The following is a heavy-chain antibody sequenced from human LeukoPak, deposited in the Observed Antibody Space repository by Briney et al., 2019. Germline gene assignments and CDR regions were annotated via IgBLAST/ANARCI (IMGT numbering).Heavy chain of an antibody. D-gene: IGHD3-22*01. J-gene: IGHJ4*02. Sequence: ASVKVSCKASGYTFTGYYMHWVRQAPGQGLEWMGRINPNSGGTNYAQKFQGRVTMTRDTSISTAYMELSRPRSDDTAVYYCASQYYYDTSGYYYPYWGQGTLVTVSS. CDR3: ASQYYYDTSGYYYPY. CDR2: INPNSGGT. CDR1: GYTFTGYY. V-gene: IGHV1-2*06.